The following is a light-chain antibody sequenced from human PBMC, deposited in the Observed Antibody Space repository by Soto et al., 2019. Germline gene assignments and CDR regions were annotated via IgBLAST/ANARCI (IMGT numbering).Light chain of an antibody. Sequence: EIVLTQSPATLSLSPGERATLSCRASQSVSTLLAWYQQKPGQAPRLLIYDASNRATGIPARFSGSGSGTDFTLTISSLELEDFAASYCQQRSNSPGTFGQGTKV. J-gene: IGKJ1*01. CDR2: DAS. CDR3: QQRSNSPGT. CDR1: QSVSTL. V-gene: IGKV3-11*01.